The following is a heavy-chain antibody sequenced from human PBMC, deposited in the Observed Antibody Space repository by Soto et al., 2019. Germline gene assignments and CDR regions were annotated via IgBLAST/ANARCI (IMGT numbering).Heavy chain of an antibody. Sequence: ASETLSLTCTVCGGSISSGCYYWSWIRQHPGKGLEWIGYIYYSGSTYYNPSLKSRVTISVDTSKNQFSLKLSSVTAADTAVYYCARNRSPDSRGLGDFDYLGQGTLLTVCS. D-gene: IGHD3-22*01. J-gene: IGHJ4*02. CDR3: ARNRSPDSRGLGDFDY. V-gene: IGHV4-31*03. CDR1: GGSISSGCYY. CDR2: IYYSGST.